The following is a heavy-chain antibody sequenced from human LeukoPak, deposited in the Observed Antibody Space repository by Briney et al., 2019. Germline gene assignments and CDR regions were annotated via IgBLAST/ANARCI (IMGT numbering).Heavy chain of an antibody. CDR3: AKDTKVYYGSGSYAPDY. D-gene: IGHD3-10*01. Sequence: DSVKARFTISRNNSKNTLYLQMNSLRAEDSAVYYCAKDTKVYYGSGSYAPDYWGQGTLVTVSS. J-gene: IGHJ4*02. V-gene: IGHV3-30*02.